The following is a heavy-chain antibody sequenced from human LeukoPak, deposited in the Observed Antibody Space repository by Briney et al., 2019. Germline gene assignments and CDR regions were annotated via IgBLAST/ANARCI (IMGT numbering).Heavy chain of an antibody. J-gene: IGHJ4*02. CDR1: GGSISNGDYY. CDR3: ASLTRNFDILTGYGPYYFDF. V-gene: IGHV4-30-4*08. Sequence: SETLSLTCTVSGGSISNGDYYWSWIRQPPGKGLEWVGYISYSGRTFYNPSLKSRVTISVDTSKIQFSLKLSSVTAADTAIYYCASLTRNFDILTGYGPYYFDFWGQGTLVTVSS. CDR2: ISYSGRT. D-gene: IGHD3-9*01.